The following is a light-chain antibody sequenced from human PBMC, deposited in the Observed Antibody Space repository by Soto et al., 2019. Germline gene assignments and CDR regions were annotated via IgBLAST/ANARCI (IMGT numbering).Light chain of an antibody. CDR2: AAS. J-gene: IGKJ1*01. Sequence: DIQMTQSPSSLSASVGDRVTITCRASQRISTFLAWYQQRPGKAPKLLIYAASTLQSGVPLRFSGSGSGTDSTLTISGLQPDDFATYYCQQLFSYPWTFGQGTKVDI. CDR3: QQLFSYPWT. CDR1: QRISTF. V-gene: IGKV1-9*01.